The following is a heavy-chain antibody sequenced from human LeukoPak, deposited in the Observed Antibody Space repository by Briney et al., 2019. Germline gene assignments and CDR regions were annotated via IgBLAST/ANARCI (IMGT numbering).Heavy chain of an antibody. CDR3: ARGGHYYDSSGYGY. Sequence: GGSLRLSCAASGFTFSSYSMNWVRQAPGKGLEWISYITTSGGAKNYADSVKGRFTISRDNAENSLYLQMNSLRAEDTAVYYCARGGHYYDSSGYGYWGQGTLVTVSS. D-gene: IGHD3-22*01. V-gene: IGHV3-48*01. CDR1: GFTFSSYS. J-gene: IGHJ4*02. CDR2: ITTSGGAK.